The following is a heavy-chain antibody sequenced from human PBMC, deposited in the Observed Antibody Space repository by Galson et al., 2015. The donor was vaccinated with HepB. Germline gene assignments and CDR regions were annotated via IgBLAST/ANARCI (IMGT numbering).Heavy chain of an antibody. CDR3: ARDWYCTTTSCHNVFDI. V-gene: IGHV1-18*04. CDR2: ISTSKGNT. D-gene: IGHD2-2*02. CDR1: GYTSTSYG. Sequence: SVKVSCKASGYTSTSYGISWVRQAPGQGLEWMGWISTSKGNTNYARELQGRVTMTTDTSTTTAYMELRSLRSDDTAVYYCARDWYCTTTSCHNVFDIWGQGTMVTVSS. J-gene: IGHJ3*02.